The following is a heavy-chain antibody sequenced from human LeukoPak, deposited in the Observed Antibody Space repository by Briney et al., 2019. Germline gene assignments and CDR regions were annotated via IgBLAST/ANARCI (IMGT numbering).Heavy chain of an antibody. V-gene: IGHV1-69*04. D-gene: IGHD2-21*01. J-gene: IGHJ3*02. CDR3: ASDHMGGDAFDI. CDR2: IIPILGIA. CDR1: GYTFTSYG. Sequence: ASVKVSCKASGYTFTSYGISWVRQAPGQGLEWMGRIIPILGIANYAQKFQGRVTITADKSTSTAYMELSSLRSEDTAVYYCASDHMGGDAFDIWGQGTMVTVSS.